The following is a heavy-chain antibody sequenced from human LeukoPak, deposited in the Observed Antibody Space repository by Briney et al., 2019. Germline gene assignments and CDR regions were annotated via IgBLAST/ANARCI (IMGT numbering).Heavy chain of an antibody. J-gene: IGHJ4*02. CDR3: AKVGYGGTVDY. CDR1: GFTFSSYA. V-gene: IGHV3-30-3*01. D-gene: IGHD4-23*01. Sequence: GGFLRLSCAASGFTFSSYAMHWVRQTPGKGLEWVAVISYDGSNKYYADSVKGRFTISRDNSKNTLYLQMNSLRAEDTAVYYCAKVGYGGTVDYWGQGTLVTVSS. CDR2: ISYDGSNK.